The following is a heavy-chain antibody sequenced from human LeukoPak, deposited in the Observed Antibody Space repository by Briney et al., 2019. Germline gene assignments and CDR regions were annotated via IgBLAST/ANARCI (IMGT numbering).Heavy chain of an antibody. J-gene: IGHJ1*01. Sequence: ASVKVSCKASGYTFTDYYMHWVRQAPGQGLEWMGWINPNSGGTNYAQKFQGRVTMTRDTSISTAYMELSRLRSDDTAVYYCARVTVGATFFQPFQHWGQGTLVTVSS. CDR1: GYTFTDYY. V-gene: IGHV1-2*02. CDR3: ARVTVGATFFQPFQH. D-gene: IGHD1-26*01. CDR2: INPNSGGT.